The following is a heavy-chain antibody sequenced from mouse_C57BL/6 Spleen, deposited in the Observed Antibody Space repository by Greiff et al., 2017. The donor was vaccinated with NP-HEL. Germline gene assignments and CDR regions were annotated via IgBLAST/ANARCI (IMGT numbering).Heavy chain of an antibody. CDR3: ARSLYYYVSSYVVHAY. D-gene: IGHD1-1*01. CDR2: INPSNGGT. V-gene: IGHV1-53*01. J-gene: IGHJ3*01. CDR1: GYTFTSYW. Sequence: QVQLQQPGTELVKPGASVKLSCKASGYTFTSYWMHWVKQRPGQGLEWIGNINPSNGGTNYNEKFKSKATLTVDKSSSTAYMQLSSLTSEDSAVYYCARSLYYYVSSYVVHAYWGQGTLVTVSA.